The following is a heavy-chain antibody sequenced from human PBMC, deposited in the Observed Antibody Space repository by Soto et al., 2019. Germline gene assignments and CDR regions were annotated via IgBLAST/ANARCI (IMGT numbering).Heavy chain of an antibody. V-gene: IGHV3-33*08. CDR3: AREDGYYYYYGMDV. CDR1: GFTFSSYG. J-gene: IGHJ6*02. CDR2: IWYDGSNK. Sequence: PGGSLRLSCAASGFTFSSYGMHWVRQAPGKGLEWVAVIWYDGSNKYYADSVKGRFTISRDNSKNTLYLQMNSLRAEDTAVYYCAREDGYYYYYGMDVWGQGTTVTVSS.